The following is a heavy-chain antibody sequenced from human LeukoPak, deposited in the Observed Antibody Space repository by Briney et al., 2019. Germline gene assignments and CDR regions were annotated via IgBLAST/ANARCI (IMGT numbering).Heavy chain of an antibody. D-gene: IGHD3-22*01. J-gene: IGHJ4*02. CDR2: ISSSSSYI. Sequence: GGSLRLSCAASGFTFSSYGMNWVRQAPGKGLEWVSSISSSSSYIYYADSVKGRFTISRDNAKNSLYLQLSSLRAEDTAVYYCARGTYDGSGYYLPYWGQGTLVTVSS. CDR3: ARGTYDGSGYYLPY. V-gene: IGHV3-21*01. CDR1: GFTFSSYG.